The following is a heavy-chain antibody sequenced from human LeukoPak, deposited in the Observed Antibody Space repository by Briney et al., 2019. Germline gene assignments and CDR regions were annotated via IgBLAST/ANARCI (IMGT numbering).Heavy chain of an antibody. D-gene: IGHD1-1*01. CDR3: ARDSNFSGGNYYMDV. CDR2: IYYSGST. Sequence: PSQTLSLTCTVSGGSISSGGYYWSWIRQHPGKGLEWTGYIYYSGSTYYNPSLKSRVTISVDTSKNQFSLKLSSVTAADTAVYYCARDSNFSGGNYYMDVWGKGTTVTLSS. V-gene: IGHV4-31*03. CDR1: GGSISSGGYY. J-gene: IGHJ6*03.